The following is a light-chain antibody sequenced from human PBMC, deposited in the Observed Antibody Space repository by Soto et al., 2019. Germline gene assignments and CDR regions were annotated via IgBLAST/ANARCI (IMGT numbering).Light chain of an antibody. Sequence: EIVLTQSPGTLSLSPGERATLSCRASQSVSSSYLAWYQQKPGQAPRLLIYGASSRATGIPDRFSGSGSGTDFTITISRMETEDVEVYYCQQYGSSSWTFGQGTKV. J-gene: IGKJ1*01. V-gene: IGKV3-20*01. CDR3: QQYGSSSWT. CDR1: QSVSSSY. CDR2: GAS.